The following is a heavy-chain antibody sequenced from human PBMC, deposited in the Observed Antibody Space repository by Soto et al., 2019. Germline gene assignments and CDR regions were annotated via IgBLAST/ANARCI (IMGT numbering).Heavy chain of an antibody. Sequence: QLQLQESGSGLVKASQTLSLTCAVSGGSISSGGYSWSWIRQPPGKGLEWIGYIYHGSTYYNPSLKSRVTISIDRSKNQFSLKLSSVTTAEQAVYYCASSGSRGIGAFDIWGQGTMVTVSS. J-gene: IGHJ3*02. CDR3: ASSGSRGIGAFDI. D-gene: IGHD3-22*01. CDR2: IYHGST. CDR1: GGSISSGGYS. V-gene: IGHV4-30-2*01.